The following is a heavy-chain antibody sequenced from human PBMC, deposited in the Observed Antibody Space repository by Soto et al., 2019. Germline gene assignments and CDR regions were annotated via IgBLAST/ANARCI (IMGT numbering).Heavy chain of an antibody. CDR2: IKSKTDGGTA. J-gene: IGHJ6*02. Sequence: GGSLGLSCAASGFTFSHAWMSWVRQAPGKGLEWVGRIKSKTDGGTADYAAPVKGRFTISRDDSENTLYLQMIRLKTEDTAEYYCTTGGETMDVWGQGTTVTVS. D-gene: IGHD2-21*01. CDR1: GFTFSHAW. V-gene: IGHV3-15*01. CDR3: TTGGETMDV.